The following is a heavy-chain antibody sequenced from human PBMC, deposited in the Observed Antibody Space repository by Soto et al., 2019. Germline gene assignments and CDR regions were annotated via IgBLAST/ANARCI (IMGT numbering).Heavy chain of an antibody. D-gene: IGHD6-6*01. CDR3: ARDLSSSSTGGYYYYGMAV. Sequence: PGGSLRLSCAASGFTFSDYYMSWIRQAPGKGLEWVSYISSSSSYTNYADSVKGRFTISRDNAKNSLYLQMNSLRAEDTAVYYCARDLSSSSTGGYYYYGMAVWGQGTTVTVSS. V-gene: IGHV3-11*06. CDR1: GFTFSDYY. CDR2: ISSSSSYT. J-gene: IGHJ6*02.